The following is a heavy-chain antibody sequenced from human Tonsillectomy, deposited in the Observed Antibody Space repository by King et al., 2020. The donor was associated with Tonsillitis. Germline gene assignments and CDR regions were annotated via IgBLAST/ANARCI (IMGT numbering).Heavy chain of an antibody. CDR1: GYTFIDYH. CDR2: IYPGSGGT. J-gene: IGHJ4*02. CDR3: VRENRYYEN. Sequence: VQLVESGTEVKKPGASVKVSCKTSGYTFIDYHMHWVRQAPGQGLEWMGWIYPGSGGTYYAQKFQGRFTLTSDTSISTAYMELSGLRSDDTAVYYCVRENRYYENWGQGTLVTVSS. V-gene: IGHV1-2*02. D-gene: IGHD2/OR15-2a*01.